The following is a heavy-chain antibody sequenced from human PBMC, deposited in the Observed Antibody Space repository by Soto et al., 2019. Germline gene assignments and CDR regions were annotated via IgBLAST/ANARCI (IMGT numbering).Heavy chain of an antibody. J-gene: IGHJ6*02. CDR3: ARDGSGSGMDV. CDR2: IYYSGST. D-gene: IGHD3-10*01. Sequence: LRLSCAASGFTFSSYSMNWVRQPPGKGLEWIGYIYYSGSTYYNPSLKSRVTISVDTSKNQFSLKLSSVTAADTAVYYCARDGSGSGMDVWGQGTTVTVSS. CDR1: GFTFSSYS. V-gene: IGHV4-30-4*08.